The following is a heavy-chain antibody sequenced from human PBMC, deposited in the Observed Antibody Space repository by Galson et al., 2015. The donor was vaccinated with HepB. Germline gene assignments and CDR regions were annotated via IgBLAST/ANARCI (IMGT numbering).Heavy chain of an antibody. CDR1: GFTFSSYA. V-gene: IGHV3-23*01. CDR3: AKGGAVAGHFDY. J-gene: IGHJ4*02. D-gene: IGHD6-19*01. CDR2: ISGSGGST. Sequence: SLRLSCAASGFTFSSYAMSWVRQAPGKGLEWVSAISGSGGSTYYADSVKGRFTISRDNSKNTLYLQMNSLRAEDTAVYYCAKGGAVAGHFDYWGQGTLVTVSS.